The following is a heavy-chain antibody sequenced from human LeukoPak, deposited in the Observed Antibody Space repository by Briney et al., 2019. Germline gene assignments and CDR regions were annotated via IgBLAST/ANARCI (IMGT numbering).Heavy chain of an antibody. J-gene: IGHJ4*02. Sequence: GGSLRLSCAASGFIFSSYAMSWVRQAPGKGLEWVSAISGSGGSTYYADSVKGRFTISRDNSKNTLYLQMNSLRAEDTAVYYCARASGRWVVVITKFDYWGQGTLVTVSS. D-gene: IGHD3-22*01. V-gene: IGHV3-23*01. CDR1: GFIFSSYA. CDR2: ISGSGGST. CDR3: ARASGRWVVVITKFDY.